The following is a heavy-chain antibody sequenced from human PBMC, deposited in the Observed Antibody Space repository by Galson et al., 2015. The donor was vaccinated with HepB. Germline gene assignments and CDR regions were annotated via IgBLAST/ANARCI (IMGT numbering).Heavy chain of an antibody. D-gene: IGHD6-19*01. J-gene: IGHJ4*02. CDR2: IWYDGSNK. CDR1: GFTFRIYG. CDR3: ARGYSSGWYGGSCNY. Sequence: SLRLSCAASGFTFRIYGMHWVRQAPGKGLEWVAVIWYDGSNKYYADSVKGRFTISRDNSKNTLYLQMNSLRADDTAVYYCARGYSSGWYGGSCNYWGQGTLVTVSS. V-gene: IGHV3-33*01.